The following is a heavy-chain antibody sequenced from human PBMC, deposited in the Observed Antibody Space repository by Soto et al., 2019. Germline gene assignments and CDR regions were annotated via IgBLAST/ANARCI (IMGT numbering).Heavy chain of an antibody. CDR1: GGSFSGYY. V-gene: IGHV4-34*01. Sequence: QVPLQQWGAGLLKPSETLSLTCAVYGGSFSGYYWSWLRQPPGKGLEWIGEINHSGSTNYNPSLKSRVTISVETSKNQFSPRLSSVTAADTAVYYCASTRWGSSSCRSNFDYWGQGTLVTVSS. CDR2: INHSGST. J-gene: IGHJ4*02. D-gene: IGHD2-2*01. CDR3: ASTRWGSSSCRSNFDY.